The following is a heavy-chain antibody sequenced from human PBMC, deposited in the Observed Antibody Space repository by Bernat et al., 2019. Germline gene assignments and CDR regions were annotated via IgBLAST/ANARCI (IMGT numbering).Heavy chain of an antibody. V-gene: IGHV3-33*01. Sequence: QVQLVESGGGVVQPGRSLRLSCAASGFTFSSYGMHWVRQAPGKGLEWVAVIWYDGSNKYYADSVKGRFTISRDNSKNTLYLQMNSLRAEDTAVYYCARDPTRPAYYYGMDVWGQGTTVTVSS. J-gene: IGHJ6*02. CDR2: IWYDGSNK. CDR3: ARDPTRPAYYYGMDV. D-gene: IGHD6-6*01. CDR1: GFTFSSYG.